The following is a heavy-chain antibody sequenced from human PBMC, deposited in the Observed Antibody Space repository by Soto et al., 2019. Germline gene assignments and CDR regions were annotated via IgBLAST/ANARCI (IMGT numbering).Heavy chain of an antibody. Sequence: GGSMRLSCAASGFTFSSYSMNWVRQAPGKGLEWVSSISSSSSYIYYADSVKGRFTISRDNAKNSLYLQMNSLRAEDTAVYYCERKYSSSWYGVYFDYWGQGTLVTVSS. V-gene: IGHV3-21*01. CDR1: GFTFSSYS. D-gene: IGHD6-13*01. CDR3: ERKYSSSWYGVYFDY. CDR2: ISSSSSYI. J-gene: IGHJ4*02.